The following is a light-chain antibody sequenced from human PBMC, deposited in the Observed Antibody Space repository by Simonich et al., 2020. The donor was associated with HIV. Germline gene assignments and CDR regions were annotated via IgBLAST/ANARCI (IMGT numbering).Light chain of an antibody. Sequence: QSVLTQPPSASGTPGPRVTLSCSGSSSNIRSNTVNWYQQLPGTAPKLLIYSNNQRPSGVPDRFSGSKSGTSASLAISGLQSEDEADYYCQSYDSSLSRYVFGTGTKVTVL. CDR2: SNN. CDR3: QSYDSSLSRYV. V-gene: IGLV1-44*01. J-gene: IGLJ1*01. CDR1: SSNIRSNT.